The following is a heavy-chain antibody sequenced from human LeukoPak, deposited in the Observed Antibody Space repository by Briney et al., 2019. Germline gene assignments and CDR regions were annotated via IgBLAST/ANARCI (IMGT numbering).Heavy chain of an antibody. J-gene: IGHJ3*02. CDR1: GYSISSGYY. Sequence: SETLSLTCTVSGYSISSGYYWGWIRQPPGKGLEWIGSIYHSGSTYYNPSLKSRVTISVDTSKNQFSLKLSSVTAADTAVYYCARAKQLWFGETPIGAFDIWGQGTMVTVSS. CDR2: IYHSGST. D-gene: IGHD3-10*01. V-gene: IGHV4-38-2*02. CDR3: ARAKQLWFGETPIGAFDI.